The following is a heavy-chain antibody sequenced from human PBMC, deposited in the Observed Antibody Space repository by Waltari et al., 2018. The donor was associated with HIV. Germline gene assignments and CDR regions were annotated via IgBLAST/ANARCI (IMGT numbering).Heavy chain of an antibody. V-gene: IGHV4-34*02. CDR2: INHSGST. CDR1: SGSFSGYY. CDR3: ARGQPGGITIFGVPSRHWFDP. Sequence: QVQLQQWGAGLLKPSETQSLTCAVYSGSFSGYYWGWIRQPPGKGLEWIGEINHSGSTNYNPSLKSRVTISVDTSKNQFSLNLRSVTAADTSVYFCARGQPGGITIFGVPSRHWFDPWGQGTLVTVSS. J-gene: IGHJ5*02. D-gene: IGHD3-3*01.